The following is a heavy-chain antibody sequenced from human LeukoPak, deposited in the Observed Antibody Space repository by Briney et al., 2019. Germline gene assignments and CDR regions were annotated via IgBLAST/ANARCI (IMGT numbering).Heavy chain of an antibody. CDR1: GFTVSSNY. Sequence: GGSLRLSCAASGFTVSSNYMSWVRQAPGKGLEWVSVIYRGGNTYSADSVKGRFTISRDNSKNTLYLQMNRLRAEDTAVYYCARGGDYNYYFDYWGQGTLVTVSS. CDR2: IYRGGNT. D-gene: IGHD4-17*01. J-gene: IGHJ4*02. V-gene: IGHV3-66*01. CDR3: ARGGDYNYYFDY.